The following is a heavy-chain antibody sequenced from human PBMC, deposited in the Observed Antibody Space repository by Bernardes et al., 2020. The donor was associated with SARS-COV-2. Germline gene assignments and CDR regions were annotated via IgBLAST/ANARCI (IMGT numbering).Heavy chain of an antibody. D-gene: IGHD3-3*01. CDR2: MNPNSGNT. CDR1: GYTFTSYD. Sequence: ASVKVSCKASGYTFTSYDINWVRQATGQGLEWMGWMNPNSGNTGYAQKFQGRVTMTRNTSISTAYMELSSLRSEDTAVYYCASRTIRFLEWSDAFDIWGQGTMVTVSS. CDR3: ASRTIRFLEWSDAFDI. V-gene: IGHV1-8*01. J-gene: IGHJ3*02.